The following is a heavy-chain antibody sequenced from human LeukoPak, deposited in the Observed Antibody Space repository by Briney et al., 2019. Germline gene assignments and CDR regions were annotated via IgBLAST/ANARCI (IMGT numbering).Heavy chain of an antibody. V-gene: IGHV1-46*01. Sequence: GASVKVSCKASGYTFTSYYLHWVRQAPGQGLEWMGIINPSDGSTTYAQKFQGRLTMTRDMSTSTVYMELSSLRSEDTALYYCATAGRRLFGVLIPLSFDYWGQGTLVTVSS. D-gene: IGHD3-3*01. CDR2: INPSDGST. CDR3: ATAGRRLFGVLIPLSFDY. CDR1: GYTFTSYY. J-gene: IGHJ4*02.